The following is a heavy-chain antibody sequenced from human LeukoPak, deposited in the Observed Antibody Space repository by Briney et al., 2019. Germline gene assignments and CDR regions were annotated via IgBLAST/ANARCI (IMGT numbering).Heavy chain of an antibody. CDR2: IRYDGSNK. J-gene: IGHJ4*02. Sequence: HSGGSLRLSCAASGFTFSSYGMHWVRQAPGKGLEWVAFIRYDGSNKYYTDSVKGRFTISRDNSKNTLYLQMNSLRAEDTAVYYCAKDTQLGFNYYGSGSPDYWGQGTLVTVSS. V-gene: IGHV3-30*02. CDR3: AKDTQLGFNYYGSGSPDY. CDR1: GFTFSSYG. D-gene: IGHD3-10*01.